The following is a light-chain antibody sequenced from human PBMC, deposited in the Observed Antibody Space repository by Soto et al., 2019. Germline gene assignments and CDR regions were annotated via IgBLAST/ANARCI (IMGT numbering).Light chain of an antibody. V-gene: IGLV6-57*02. J-gene: IGLJ1*01. CDR2: DDS. CDR3: SSYTSSSTRV. CDR1: SGSIASHY. Sequence: NFMLTQPHSVSASPGKTVTISCTASSGSIASHYVQWYQQRPDSAPTIVIYDDSRRPSGVPARFSVSIDSSSNSASLTLSGLQAEDEADYYCSSYTSSSTRVFGTGTKVTV.